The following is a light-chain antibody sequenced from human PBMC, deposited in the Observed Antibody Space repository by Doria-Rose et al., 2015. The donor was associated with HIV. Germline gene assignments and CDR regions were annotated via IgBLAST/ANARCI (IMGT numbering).Light chain of an antibody. Sequence: ATLNCKSNQSLLYTSKNYLAWYQQKPGQPPKLLIYWASTRQSGVPARFSGSGSGTDFTLTISSLEAEDVAVYYCQQYYDTPSFGPGTTVDIK. CDR1: QSLLYTSKNY. J-gene: IGKJ3*01. V-gene: IGKV4-1*01. CDR2: WAS. CDR3: QQYYDTPS.